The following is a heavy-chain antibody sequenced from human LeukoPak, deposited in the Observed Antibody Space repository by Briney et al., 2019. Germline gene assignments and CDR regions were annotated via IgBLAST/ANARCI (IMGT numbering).Heavy chain of an antibody. CDR2: ISSSGRTI. CDR3: ARGNRWLRSDDY. J-gene: IGHJ4*02. Sequence: AXXXTFXXYYMSWIRQAPGKGLEGVSYISSSGRTIYYADSVKGRFTISRDNAKDSLYLQMTSLRAEDTAVYYCARGNRWLRSDDYWGQGTLVTVSS. CDR1: XXTFXXYY. V-gene: IGHV3-11*01. D-gene: IGHD5-12*01.